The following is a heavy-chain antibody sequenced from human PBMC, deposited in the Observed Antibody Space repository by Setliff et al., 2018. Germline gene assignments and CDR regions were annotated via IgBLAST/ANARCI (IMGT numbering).Heavy chain of an antibody. CDR2: ISAYNGHT. J-gene: IGHJ4*02. CDR1: GYNFAESI. CDR3: LRLVRYCTTIACHRTLGEEV. D-gene: IGHD2-8*01. Sequence: PEASVKVSCKASGYNFAESIVSWVRQAPGQGLEWMGWISAYNGHTYSAQKFQARVTLTTDTSTNMAYMELRGLRSDDTAIYYCLRLVRYCTTIACHRTLGEEVWGQGTLVTVS. V-gene: IGHV1-18*01.